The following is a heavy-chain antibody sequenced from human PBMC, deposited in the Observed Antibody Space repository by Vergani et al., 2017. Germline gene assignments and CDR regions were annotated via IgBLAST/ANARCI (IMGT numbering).Heavy chain of an antibody. Sequence: QVQLQESGPGLVKPSETLSLTCTVSGGSISSYYWSWIRQPAGRGLEWIGRIYTSGSTNYNPSLKSRVTISVDTSKNQFSLKLSSVTAADTAVYYCAREGYSSSWYGEYFQHWGQGTLVTVSS. CDR2: IYTSGST. CDR3: AREGYSSSWYGEYFQH. D-gene: IGHD6-13*01. CDR1: GGSISSYY. V-gene: IGHV4-4*07. J-gene: IGHJ1*01.